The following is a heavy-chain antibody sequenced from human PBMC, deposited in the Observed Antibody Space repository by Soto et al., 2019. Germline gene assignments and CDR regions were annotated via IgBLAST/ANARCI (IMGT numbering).Heavy chain of an antibody. V-gene: IGHV3-33*01. CDR1: GFTFSSYG. CDR3: ERDLNGDYFDY. Sequence: QVQLVESGGGVVQPGRSLRLSCAASGFTFSSYGMHWVRQAPGKGLEWVAVIWYDGSNKYYADSVKGRFTISRDNSKNTRYLQMNSLRAEDTAVYYCERDLNGDYFDYWGQGTLVTVSS. CDR2: IWYDGSNK. D-gene: IGHD4-17*01. J-gene: IGHJ4*02.